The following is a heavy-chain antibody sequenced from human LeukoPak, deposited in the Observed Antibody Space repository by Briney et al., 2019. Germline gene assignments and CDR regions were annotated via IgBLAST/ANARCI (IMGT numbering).Heavy chain of an antibody. J-gene: IGHJ4*02. V-gene: IGHV4-39*07. CDR2: IHHSEST. CDR3: ARIDYRNYFDY. D-gene: IGHD4-4*01. Sequence: SETLSLTCTVSGGSISSSSYYWGWIRQPPGKGLEWIGYIHHSESTYYNPSLKSRVTISVDRSKNQFSLKLSSVTAADTAVYYCARIDYRNYFDYWGQGTLVTVSS. CDR1: GGSISSSSYY.